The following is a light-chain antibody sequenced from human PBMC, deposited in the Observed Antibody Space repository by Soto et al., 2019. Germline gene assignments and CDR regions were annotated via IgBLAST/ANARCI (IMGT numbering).Light chain of an antibody. V-gene: IGKV3-15*01. CDR2: GAS. CDR1: QNVNNN. CDR3: QQYTNWPLMYT. Sequence: EIVMTQSPATLSVSPGERATLSCRASQNVNNNLAWYQQKPGQAPRLLIYGASTRATGISDRFSGSGSGTEFTLTISSLQSEDFVVYYCQQYTNWPLMYTFGQGTKLEIK. J-gene: IGKJ2*01.